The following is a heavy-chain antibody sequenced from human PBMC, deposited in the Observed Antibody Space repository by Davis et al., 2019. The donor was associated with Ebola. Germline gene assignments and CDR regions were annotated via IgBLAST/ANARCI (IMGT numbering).Heavy chain of an antibody. D-gene: IGHD6-6*01. Sequence: GESLKISCAASGFTFSNYWMHWVRQVPGKGLVWVSRIRSDGRTTNYADSVQDRFTISRDNSKNTLYLQMGRLRSDDTAMYYCVRDFFEFSSSSFSDSWGQGTLVTVSS. CDR3: VRDFFEFSSSSFSDS. V-gene: IGHV3-74*01. CDR2: IRSDGRTT. J-gene: IGHJ4*02. CDR1: GFTFSNYW.